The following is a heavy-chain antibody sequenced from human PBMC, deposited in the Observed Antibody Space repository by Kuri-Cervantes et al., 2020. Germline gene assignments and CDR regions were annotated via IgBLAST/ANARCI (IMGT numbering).Heavy chain of an antibody. CDR2: IYSGGST. J-gene: IGHJ4*02. CDR3: ARVVVGTAADQFDY. D-gene: IGHD2-21*01. Sequence: GGSLRLSCAASGFTVSSNYMSWVRQAPGKGLEWVSVIYSGGSTYYADSVKGRFTISRDNSKNTLYLQMNSLRAEDTAVYYCARVVVGTAADQFDYWGQGTLVTVSS. V-gene: IGHV3-66*01. CDR1: GFTVSSNY.